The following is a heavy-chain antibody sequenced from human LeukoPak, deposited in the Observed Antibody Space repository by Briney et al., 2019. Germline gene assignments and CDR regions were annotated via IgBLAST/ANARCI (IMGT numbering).Heavy chain of an antibody. V-gene: IGHV3-23*01. J-gene: IGHJ5*02. Sequence: GGSLRLSCAASGFTFSNYAMSWVRQAPGKGLEWVTAISTTGDNTYDADSVKGRFTISRDNSKNTLYLQMNTLRAEDTAVYYCAKDLYCSTTSCYYTNPVAWGQGTLVTVSS. D-gene: IGHD2-2*01. CDR2: ISTTGDNT. CDR1: GFTFSNYA. CDR3: AKDLYCSTTSCYYTNPVA.